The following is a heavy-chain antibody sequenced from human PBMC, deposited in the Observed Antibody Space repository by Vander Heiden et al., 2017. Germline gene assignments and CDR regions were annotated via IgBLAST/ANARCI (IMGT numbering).Heavy chain of an antibody. CDR1: GFTFDDYA. J-gene: IGHJ5*02. D-gene: IGHD3-22*01. V-gene: IGHV3-9*01. CDR2: ISWNSGSI. CDR3: AKGPPRGIVVVPTGWFDP. Sequence: EVQLVESGGGLVQPGRSLRLSCAASGFTFDDYAMHWCRQAPGKGLEWVSGISWNSGSIGYADSVKGRFTISRDNAKNSLYLQMNSLRAEDTALYYCAKGPPRGIVVVPTGWFDPWGQGTLVTVSS.